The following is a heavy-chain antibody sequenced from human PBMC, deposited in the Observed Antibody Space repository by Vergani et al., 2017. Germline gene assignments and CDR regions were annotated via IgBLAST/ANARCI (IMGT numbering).Heavy chain of an antibody. CDR3: AVVCGSTGCPYGGGPFDV. J-gene: IGHJ3*01. D-gene: IGHD2-2*01. CDR2: INNNGGST. Sequence: QLLESGGGLIQPGGSLRLSCAASGFTFNSYAMTWVRQAPGKGLEWVSGINNNGGSTYYADSVKGRFTISRDNSKNTLYLQMTDLGAEDTATYYCAVVCGSTGCPYGGGPFDVWVHGTMVTVSS. V-gene: IGHV3-23*01. CDR1: GFTFNSYA.